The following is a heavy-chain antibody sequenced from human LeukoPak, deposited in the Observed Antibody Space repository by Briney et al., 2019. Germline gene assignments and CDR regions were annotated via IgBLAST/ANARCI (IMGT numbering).Heavy chain of an antibody. CDR2: IKKDGSEK. Sequence: PGGSLRPSCEASGFTFSTYWMSWVRQAPGKGLECVANIKKDGSEKYYVDSVKGRFTISRDNAKNSLYLQMSSLRVEDTAVYYCARDLSCGGWGHPCFESWGQGALVTVS. V-gene: IGHV3-7*03. CDR1: GFTFSTYW. D-gene: IGHD2-21*01. CDR3: ARDLSCGGWGHPCFES. J-gene: IGHJ4*02.